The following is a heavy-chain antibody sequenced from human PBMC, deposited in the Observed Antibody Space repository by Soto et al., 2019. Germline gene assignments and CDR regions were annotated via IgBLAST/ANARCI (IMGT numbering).Heavy chain of an antibody. CDR3: AKDRRADWESYYYYAMDV. V-gene: IGHV1-69*01. Sequence: QVQLVQSGAEVKKPGSSVKVSCKASGGTFSSFTISWVRQAPGQGLEWMGGIIPIYGTANYAQKFQGRVTITADASTRTAYMEVSSLGSEDTAVYYCAKDRRADWESYYYYAMDVWGQGTTVTGSS. J-gene: IGHJ6*02. CDR2: IIPIYGTA. D-gene: IGHD1-26*01. CDR1: GGTFSSFT.